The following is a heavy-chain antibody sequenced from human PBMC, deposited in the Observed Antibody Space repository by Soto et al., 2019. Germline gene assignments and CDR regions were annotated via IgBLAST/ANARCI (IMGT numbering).Heavy chain of an antibody. V-gene: IGHV4-39*01. CDR1: GGSISSTGYY. CDR3: ARRTIFGVVKGWFDP. J-gene: IGHJ5*02. Sequence: QLQLQESGPGLVKPSETLSLTCTVSGGSISSTGYYWGWIRQPPGKGLEGIGSIYYSGNTYYNPSLKSRVTTSADTSKKQFSLKQSSVTAADTAVYYCARRTIFGVVKGWFDPWGQGTLVTVSS. D-gene: IGHD3-3*01. CDR2: IYYSGNT.